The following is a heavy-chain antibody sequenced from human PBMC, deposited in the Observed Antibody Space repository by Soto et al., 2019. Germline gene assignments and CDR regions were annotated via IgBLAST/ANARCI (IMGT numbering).Heavy chain of an antibody. CDR1: GFTFSSYV. CDR2: ISGSGGRT. V-gene: IGHV3-23*01. CDR3: AKSCFAKNYYGMDV. Sequence: GGSLRLSCAASGFTFSSYVMSWVRQAPGKGLEWVSAISGSGGRTNYADSVKGRFTISRDNSKNMLYLQMNSLRVDDTAVYFCAKSCFAKNYYGMDVWGQGTTVTVSS. J-gene: IGHJ6*02. D-gene: IGHD2-21*01.